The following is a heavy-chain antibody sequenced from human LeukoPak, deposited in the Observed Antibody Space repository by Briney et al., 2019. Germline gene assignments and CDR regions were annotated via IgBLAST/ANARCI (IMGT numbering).Heavy chain of an antibody. V-gene: IGHV3-7*01. CDR3: ARALVVPAATSGTFDY. CDR1: GFTFSSYW. Sequence: GGSLRLSCAASGFTFSSYWMSWVRQAPGKGLEWVANIKQDGSEKYYVASVKGRFTISRDNAKNSLYLQMNSLRAEDTAVYYCARALVVPAATSGTFDYWGQGTLVTVSS. CDR2: IKQDGSEK. D-gene: IGHD2-2*01. J-gene: IGHJ4*02.